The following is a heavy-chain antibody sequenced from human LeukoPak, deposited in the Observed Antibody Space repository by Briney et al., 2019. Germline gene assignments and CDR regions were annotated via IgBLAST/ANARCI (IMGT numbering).Heavy chain of an antibody. Sequence: PAETLSLTCAVSGYAFTGAYYWGCIRQPREDGMGWVGSIHVSGSTYSTPPSKSRVTMSVDTPKNQFSRKVSAVTAAAPAVYYGARHAPHPYDIPAAIAYWSQGTLVTVSS. CDR3: ARHAPHPYDIPAAIAY. CDR2: IHVSGST. J-gene: IGHJ4*02. D-gene: IGHD2-2*01. V-gene: IGHV4-38-2*01. CDR1: GYAFTGAYY.